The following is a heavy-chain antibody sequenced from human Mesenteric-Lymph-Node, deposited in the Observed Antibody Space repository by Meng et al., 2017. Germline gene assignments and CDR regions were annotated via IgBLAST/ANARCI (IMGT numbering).Heavy chain of an antibody. D-gene: IGHD1-26*01. V-gene: IGHV1-3*01. J-gene: IGHJ4*02. CDR2: INSGNGKT. CDR3: ARGLWEQSRYYFDS. CDR1: GYTFTNYA. Sequence: QVQLVQSGAEVKKPGAAGKVSGKAAGYTFTNYAIQWVRQAPGQRHEWMGWINSGNGKTKYSEKFQGRVTITRDTSATTAYMELSSLRSEDMAVYYCARGLWEQSRYYFDSWGQGTLVTVSS.